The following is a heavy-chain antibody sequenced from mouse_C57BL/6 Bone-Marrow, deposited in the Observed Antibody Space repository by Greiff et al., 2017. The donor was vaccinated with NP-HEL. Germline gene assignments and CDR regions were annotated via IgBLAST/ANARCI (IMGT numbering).Heavy chain of an antibody. CDR1: GFTFSNYW. D-gene: IGHD2-4*01. CDR2: IRLKSDNYAT. J-gene: IGHJ2*01. V-gene: IGHV6-3*01. CDR3: TALYYDYDGGFDY. Sequence: DVKLQESGGGLVQPGGSMKLSCVASGFTFSNYWMNWVRQSPEKGLEWVAQIRLKSDNYATHYAESVKGRFTISRDDSKSSVYLQMNNLRAEDTGIYYCTALYYDYDGGFDYWGQGTTLTVSS.